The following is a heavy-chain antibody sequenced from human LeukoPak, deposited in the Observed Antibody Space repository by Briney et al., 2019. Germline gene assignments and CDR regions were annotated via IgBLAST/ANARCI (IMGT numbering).Heavy chain of an antibody. D-gene: IGHD6-13*01. CDR2: IYYSGST. V-gene: IGHV4-39*01. Sequence: SETVSLTCIVSGGSISSSSHNWGWIRQPPGKGLEWIGSIYYSGSTYYNPSLKSRLTISVDTSKNQFSLKPSSVTAADTAVYYCARHDRIIASPLVWGQGTLVTVSS. CDR3: ARHDRIIASPLV. J-gene: IGHJ4*02. CDR1: GGSISSSSHN.